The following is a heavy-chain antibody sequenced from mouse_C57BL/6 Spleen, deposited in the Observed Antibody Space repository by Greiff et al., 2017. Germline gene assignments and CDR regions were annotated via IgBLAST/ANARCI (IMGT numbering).Heavy chain of an antibody. CDR1: GFTFSDYY. D-gene: IGHD4-1*01. CDR3: ASHNWDEDYFDY. J-gene: IGHJ2*01. V-gene: IGHV5-16*01. Sequence: EVKLVESEGGLVQPGRSMKLSCTASGFTFSDYYMAWVRQVPEKGLEWVANINYDGSSTYYLDSLKSRFIISRDNAKNILYLQMSSLKSEDTATYYCASHNWDEDYFDYWGQGTTLTVSS. CDR2: INYDGSST.